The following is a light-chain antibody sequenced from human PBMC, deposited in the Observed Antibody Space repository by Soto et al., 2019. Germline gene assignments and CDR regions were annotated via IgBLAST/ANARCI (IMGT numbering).Light chain of an antibody. CDR1: QSLVYTDGNTY. V-gene: IGKV2-30*01. CDR2: KVS. J-gene: IGKJ1*01. CDR3: IQGTPWPSWT. Sequence: DVVMTQSPLSLPVTLGQPASISCRSSQSLVYTDGNTYLSWFQQRPGQPPRRLIYKVSNRDSGVPDRFSGSGSGTDFTLKISRVEAEDVGVYYCIQGTPWPSWTFGQGTKVEIK.